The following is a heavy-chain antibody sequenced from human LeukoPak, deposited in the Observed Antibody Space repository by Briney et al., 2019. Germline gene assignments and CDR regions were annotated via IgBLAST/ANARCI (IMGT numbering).Heavy chain of an antibody. V-gene: IGHV1-69*05. J-gene: IGHJ4*02. CDR2: IIPIFGTA. D-gene: IGHD6-19*01. CDR3: ARRRESSGLIFDY. CDR1: GGTFSSYA. Sequence: SVKVSCKASGGTFSSYAISWVRQAPGQGLEWMGRIIPIFGTANYAQKFQGRVTITTDESTSTAYMELSSLRSEDTAVYYCARRRESSGLIFDYWGQGTPVTVSS.